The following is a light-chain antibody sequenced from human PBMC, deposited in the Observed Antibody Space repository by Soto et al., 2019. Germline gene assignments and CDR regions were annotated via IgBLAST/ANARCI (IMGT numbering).Light chain of an antibody. V-gene: IGLV2-14*03. J-gene: IGLJ3*02. Sequence: QSALTQPASVSGSPGQSITISCTGTSSDGGGYNYVSWYQHHPGKAPKLMLYDVSNRPSGVSNRFSGSKFGNTASLTISGLQADVEADYYCSSYTTTSVVFGGGTKLTVL. CDR1: SSDGGGYNY. CDR3: SSYTTTSVV. CDR2: DVS.